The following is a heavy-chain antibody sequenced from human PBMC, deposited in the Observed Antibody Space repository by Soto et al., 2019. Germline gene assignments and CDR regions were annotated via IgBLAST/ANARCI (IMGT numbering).Heavy chain of an antibody. CDR3: ARRGKYGSGYYRSFDY. J-gene: IGHJ4*02. V-gene: IGHV3-15*07. CDR2: VKSKTDSGTT. CDR1: GFIFSNAC. Sequence: GGSMRLSCAASGFIFSNACINWVRQAPGKGLEWVGRVKSKTDSGTTDFAAPVKGRFAISRDDSKNMVYLEMNSLKTEDTAMYYCARRGKYGSGYYRSFDYWGQGTLVTVSS. D-gene: IGHD3-22*01.